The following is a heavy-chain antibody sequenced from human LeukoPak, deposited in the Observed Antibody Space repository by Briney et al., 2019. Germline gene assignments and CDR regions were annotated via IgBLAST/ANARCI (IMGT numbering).Heavy chain of an antibody. D-gene: IGHD5-24*01. Sequence: GGSLRLSRAASGFTVSRNYMSWVRQTPGKGLEWVSVFYIDGNTYYADSVKGRFSISRDNSKNTVYLQMNSLRVEDTAVYYCARGDGYNFFDYWGQGTLVTVSS. CDR2: FYIDGNT. J-gene: IGHJ4*02. V-gene: IGHV3-66*01. CDR1: GFTVSRNY. CDR3: ARGDGYNFFDY.